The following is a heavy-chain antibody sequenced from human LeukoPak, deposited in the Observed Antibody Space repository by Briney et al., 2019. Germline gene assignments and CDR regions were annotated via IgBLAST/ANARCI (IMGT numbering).Heavy chain of an antibody. Sequence: TSETLSLTCTVSGGSISSGGYYWSWIRQPPGKGLEWIGYIYHSGSTNHNPSLKGRVTISVDTSKNQFSLKLSSVTAADTAVYYCARTTVTVSHFDYWGQGTLVTVSS. V-gene: IGHV4-61*08. D-gene: IGHD4-17*01. CDR1: GGSISSGGYY. CDR3: ARTTVTVSHFDY. CDR2: IYHSGST. J-gene: IGHJ4*02.